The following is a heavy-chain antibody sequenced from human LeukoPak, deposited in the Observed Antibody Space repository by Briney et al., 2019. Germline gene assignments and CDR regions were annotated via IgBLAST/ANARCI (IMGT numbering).Heavy chain of an antibody. CDR2: ISAYNGNT. Sequence: ASVKVSCKAPGYTFTSYGISWVRQAPGQGLEWMGWISAYNGNTNYAQKLQGRVTMTTDTSTSTAYMELRSLRSDDTAVYYCARPFLYSSSWYRESYYFDYWGQGTLVTVSS. CDR3: ARPFLYSSSWYRESYYFDY. V-gene: IGHV1-18*01. CDR1: GYTFTSYG. J-gene: IGHJ4*02. D-gene: IGHD6-13*01.